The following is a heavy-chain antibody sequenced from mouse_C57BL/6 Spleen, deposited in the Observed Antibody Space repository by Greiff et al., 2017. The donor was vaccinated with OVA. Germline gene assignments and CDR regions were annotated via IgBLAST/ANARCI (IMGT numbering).Heavy chain of an antibody. J-gene: IGHJ2*01. CDR2: INPSNGGT. CDR3: ASSTGVDY. V-gene: IGHV1-53*01. D-gene: IGHD4-1*02. Sequence: QVQLKQPGPELVKPGASVKLSCKASGYTFTSYWMHWVKQRPGQGLEWIGNINPSNGGTNYNEKFNSKATLTVDKCSSTAYMQLSSRTSGDSAVYYCASSTGVDYWGQGTTLTVSS. CDR1: GYTFTSYW.